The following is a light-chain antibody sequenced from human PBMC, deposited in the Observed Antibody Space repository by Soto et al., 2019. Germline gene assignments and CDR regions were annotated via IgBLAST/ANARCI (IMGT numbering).Light chain of an antibody. CDR1: QSINSN. Sequence: IVMTQSPATLSVSLGEIATLSCRASQSINSNLAWYQQKPGQAPRLLIYDASSRATGVPDRISGSASGTDFTLTINRLEPEDFAVYYCQLYGISPHFGQGTRLEIK. CDR2: DAS. J-gene: IGKJ5*01. V-gene: IGKV3-20*01. CDR3: QLYGISPH.